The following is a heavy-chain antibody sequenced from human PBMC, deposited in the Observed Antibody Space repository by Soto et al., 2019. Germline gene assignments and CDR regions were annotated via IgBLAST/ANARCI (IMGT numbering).Heavy chain of an antibody. Sequence: QITLKESGPPLVKPTQTLTLTCTFSGFSLSTSGVGVGWIRQPPGKALEWLALIYWDDDKRYSPSLKSRLTITKDTSKIQVVLTMTNMDPVDTATYSCAHKGENCSRGSCGFDYWGQGTLVIVSS. CDR2: IYWDDDK. J-gene: IGHJ4*02. V-gene: IGHV2-5*02. CDR1: GFSLSTSGVG. D-gene: IGHD2-15*01. CDR3: AHKGENCSRGSCGFDY.